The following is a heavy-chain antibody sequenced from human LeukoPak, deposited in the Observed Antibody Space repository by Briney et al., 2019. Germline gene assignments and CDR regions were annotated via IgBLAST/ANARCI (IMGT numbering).Heavy chain of an antibody. J-gene: IGHJ5*02. CDR1: GGSISSGDYY. CDR3: ARIKRGRAVTKLAWFDP. CDR2: INHSGST. Sequence: KASETLSLTCTVSGGSISSGDYYWSWIRQPPGKGLEWIGEINHSGSTNYNPSLKSRVTISVDTSKNQFSLKLSSVTAADTAVYYCARIKRGRAVTKLAWFDPWGQGTLVTVSS. D-gene: IGHD4-17*01. V-gene: IGHV4-39*07.